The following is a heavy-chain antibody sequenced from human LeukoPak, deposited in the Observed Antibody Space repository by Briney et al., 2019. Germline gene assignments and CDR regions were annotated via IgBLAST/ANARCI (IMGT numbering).Heavy chain of an antibody. D-gene: IGHD3-3*02. CDR1: GFTLSSYN. V-gene: IGHV3-21*01. CDR2: ISWRSSDI. CDR3: ARTLANDPDRQPQGQYYFDY. Sequence: PGGSLRLSCVASGFTLSSYNMKWVRQAPGKRLEWVSSISWRSSDIEYADSVKGRFTISRDNSKNTLYLQMNSLRAEDTAVYYCARTLANDPDRQPQGQYYFDYWGQGTLVTVSS. J-gene: IGHJ4*02.